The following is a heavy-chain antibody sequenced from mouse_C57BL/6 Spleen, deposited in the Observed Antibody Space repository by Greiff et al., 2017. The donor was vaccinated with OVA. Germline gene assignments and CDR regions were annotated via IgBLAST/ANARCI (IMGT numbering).Heavy chain of an antibody. CDR2: IDPSDSET. D-gene: IGHD2-1*01. Sequence: VQLQQPGAELVRPGSSVKLSCKASGYTFTSYWMHWVKQRPIQGLEWIGNIDPSDSETHYNQKFKDKATLTVDKSSSTAYMQLSSLTSEDSAVYDCATHYGNYVVGVAYWGQGTLVTVSA. CDR1: GYTFTSYW. CDR3: ATHYGNYVVGVAY. J-gene: IGHJ3*01. V-gene: IGHV1-52*01.